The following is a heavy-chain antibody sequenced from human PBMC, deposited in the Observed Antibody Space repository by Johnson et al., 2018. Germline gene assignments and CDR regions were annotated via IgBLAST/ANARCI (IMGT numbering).Heavy chain of an antibody. CDR3: ARGQWLPPCYYYYMGV. CDR1: GFTFSSYS. J-gene: IGHJ6*03. V-gene: IGHV3-21*01. D-gene: IGHD6-19*01. Sequence: VQLVQSGGGLVKPGGSLRLSCAASGFTFSSYSMNWVRQAPGKGLEWVSSISSSSSYIYYADSVKGRFTIARDNANNSLYLQMNSLRAGDTGVDYRARGQWLPPCYYYYMGVWGKGTAVTVSS. CDR2: ISSSSSYI.